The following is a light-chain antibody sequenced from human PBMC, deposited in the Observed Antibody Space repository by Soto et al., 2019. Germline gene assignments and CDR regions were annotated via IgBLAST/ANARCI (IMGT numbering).Light chain of an antibody. CDR2: NTG. V-gene: IGLV7-46*01. J-gene: IGLJ2*01. Sequence: QAVVTQEPSLTVSPGGTVTLTCVSSTGAVTSTHFPYWIQQKPGQAPKTLICNTGDKQSWTPARFSGSLLGGKAALTLSGAQPEDEAEYYCLLAYSGARVFGGGTKLTVL. CDR1: TGAVTSTHF. CDR3: LLAYSGARV.